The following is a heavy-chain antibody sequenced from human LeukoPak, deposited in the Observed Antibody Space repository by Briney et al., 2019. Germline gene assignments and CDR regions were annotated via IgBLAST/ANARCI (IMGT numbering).Heavy chain of an antibody. J-gene: IGHJ5*02. CDR2: IYPGDSDT. V-gene: IGHV5-51*01. CDR1: GYSFTSYW. CDR3: ARQVDIVATIKWFDP. Sequence: PGESLKISCKGSGYSFTSYWIGWVRQMPGKGLEWMGIIYPGDSDTRYSPSFQGQVTISADKSISTAYLQWSSLKASDTAMYYCARQVDIVATIKWFDPWGLGTLVTVSS. D-gene: IGHD5-12*01.